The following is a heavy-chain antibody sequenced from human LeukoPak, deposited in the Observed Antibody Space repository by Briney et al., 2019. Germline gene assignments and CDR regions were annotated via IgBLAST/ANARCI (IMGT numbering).Heavy chain of an antibody. CDR2: IYTTGST. Sequence: SETLSFTCTVSGGSISDYYWSWIRQPAGKGLEWIGRIYTTGSTDYNPSLKSRVTMSVDTSKNQFSLKLSSVTAADTAVYYCARHGYSYVNFDYWGQGTLVTVSS. CDR1: GGSISDYY. D-gene: IGHD5-18*01. V-gene: IGHV4-4*07. J-gene: IGHJ4*02. CDR3: ARHGYSYVNFDY.